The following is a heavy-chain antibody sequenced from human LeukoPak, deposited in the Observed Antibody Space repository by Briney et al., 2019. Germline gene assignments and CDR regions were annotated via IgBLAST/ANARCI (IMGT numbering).Heavy chain of an antibody. CDR3: ARGFSALVESGNWFDS. V-gene: IGHV4-39*01. Sequence: SETLSLTCTVSGGSISSSDHFWGWIRQSPGKGLEWIGSLYYTGSAYYNPSLKSRVTIFVDTSKNQFSLRVTSVTAADTYVYYCARGFSALVESGNWFDSWGQGTLVTVSS. CDR2: LYYTGSA. D-gene: IGHD2-15*01. CDR1: GGSISSSDHF. J-gene: IGHJ5*01.